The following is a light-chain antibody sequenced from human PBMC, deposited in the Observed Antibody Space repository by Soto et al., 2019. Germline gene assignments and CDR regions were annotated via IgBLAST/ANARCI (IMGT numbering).Light chain of an antibody. J-gene: IGKJ1*01. CDR3: QQYGSYPRT. Sequence: DIQMTQSPSTLSASVGDGVTITCRASETITTSLAWYQQQPGTAPKVLIYDASTLESGVPSRFSGSGSGTEFTLTISSLQPADFATSYCQQYGSYPRTFGQGTKVDIK. V-gene: IGKV1-5*01. CDR2: DAS. CDR1: ETITTS.